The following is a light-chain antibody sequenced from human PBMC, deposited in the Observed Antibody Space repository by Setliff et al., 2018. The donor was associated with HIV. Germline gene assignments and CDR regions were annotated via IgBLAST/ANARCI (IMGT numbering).Light chain of an antibody. CDR1: SSAVGNYNL. J-gene: IGLJ1*01. Sequence: QSVLTRPASVSGSPGQSITISCTGTSSAVGNYNLVSWYQQHPGKAPKIMIYEVTKRPSGVSDRFSGSKSGNTASLTISWLQADDEADYYCCSYASYSTYVFGSGTKVTVL. CDR3: CSYASYSTYV. V-gene: IGLV2-23*02. CDR2: EVT.